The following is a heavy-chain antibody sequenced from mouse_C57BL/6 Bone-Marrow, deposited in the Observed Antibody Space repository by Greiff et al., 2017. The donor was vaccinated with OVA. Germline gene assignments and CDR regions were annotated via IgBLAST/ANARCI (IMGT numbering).Heavy chain of an antibody. CDR1: GFSLTSYA. V-gene: IGHV2-9-1*01. CDR2: IWTGGGT. CDR3: ALVITTVVAYDAMDY. J-gene: IGHJ4*01. D-gene: IGHD1-1*01. Sequence: QVQLKESGPGLVAPSQSLSITCTVSGFSLTSYAISWVRQPPGKGLEWLGVIWTGGGTNYNSALKSRLSISKDNSKSQVFLKMNSLQSDDTARYYCALVITTVVAYDAMDYWGQGTSVTVSS.